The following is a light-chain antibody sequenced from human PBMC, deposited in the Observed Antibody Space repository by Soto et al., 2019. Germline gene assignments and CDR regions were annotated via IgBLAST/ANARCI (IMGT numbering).Light chain of an antibody. CDR2: NNE. CDR3: LAWDSSLNGYV. V-gene: IGLV1-36*01. J-gene: IGLJ1*01. Sequence: QSVLPQPPSVSAAPGQRVTISCSGGSLNIGNHGVNWYLQVPGKPPKVVIYNNEFLSSGVSDRFSGSKYGTSASLAISGLQSEDEGDYFCLAWDSSLNGYVFGTGTKVTVL. CDR1: SLNIGNHG.